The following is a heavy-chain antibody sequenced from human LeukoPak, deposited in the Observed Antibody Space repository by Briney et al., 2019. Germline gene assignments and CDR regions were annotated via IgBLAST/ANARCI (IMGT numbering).Heavy chain of an antibody. CDR3: ASGIRYFDWLLSSFDY. J-gene: IGHJ4*02. CDR1: GGSISSHY. CDR2: IYYSGST. V-gene: IGHV4-59*08. D-gene: IGHD3-9*01. Sequence: SETLSLTCTVSGGSISSHYWSWIRQPPGKGLEWNGYIYYSGSTNYNPSLKSRVTISVDTSKDQFSLKLSSVTAADTAVYYCASGIRYFDWLLSSFDYWGQGTLVTVSS.